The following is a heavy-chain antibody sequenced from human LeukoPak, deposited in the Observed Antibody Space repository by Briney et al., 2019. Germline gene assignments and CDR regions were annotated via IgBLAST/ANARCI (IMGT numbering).Heavy chain of an antibody. D-gene: IGHD5-18*01. V-gene: IGHV4-38-2*02. J-gene: IGHJ4*02. CDR3: ARGTGIQLWARVDY. Sequence: PSETLSLTCSVSGYSIRSGYHWAWIRQPPGKGLEWIGSTNYNDRPYYNPSLKSRVTISVDTSKNQFSLKLSSVTAADTAVYYCARGTGIQLWARVDYWGQGTLVTVSS. CDR2: TNYNDRP. CDR1: GYSIRSGYH.